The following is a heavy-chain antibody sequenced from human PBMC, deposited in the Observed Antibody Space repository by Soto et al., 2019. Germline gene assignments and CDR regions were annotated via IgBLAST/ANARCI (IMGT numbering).Heavy chain of an antibody. Sequence: GGSLRLSCAASRFIFSNYAMSWVRQAPGKGLEWVSAISGSGGSTHYADSVKGRFTISRDNSKNTLYLQMSSLRAEDTAVYYCAKGVRGLFFSYYYMDVWGKGTTVTVSS. D-gene: IGHD3-10*01. J-gene: IGHJ6*03. CDR3: AKGVRGLFFSYYYMDV. CDR1: RFIFSNYA. V-gene: IGHV3-23*01. CDR2: ISGSGGST.